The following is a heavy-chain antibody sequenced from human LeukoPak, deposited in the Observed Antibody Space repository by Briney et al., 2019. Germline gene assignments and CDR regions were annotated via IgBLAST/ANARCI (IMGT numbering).Heavy chain of an antibody. Sequence: PSETLSLTCTVSASSISNYYWSWIRQPPGKGLEWIGYIYYSGSTNYNPSLKSRVTISIDTSKNQFSLKLSSVTAVDTAVYYCATWRYCSGGSCYGNYYMDVWGKGTTVTVSS. CDR3: ATWRYCSGGSCYGNYYMDV. CDR1: ASSISNYY. V-gene: IGHV4-59*01. D-gene: IGHD2-15*01. CDR2: IYYSGST. J-gene: IGHJ6*03.